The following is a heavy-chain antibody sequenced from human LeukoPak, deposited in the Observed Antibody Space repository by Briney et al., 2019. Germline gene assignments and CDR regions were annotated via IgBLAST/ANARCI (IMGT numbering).Heavy chain of an antibody. D-gene: IGHD3-10*01. CDR1: GFTFSSYW. Sequence: GGSLRLSCVASGFTFSSYWMSWVRQAPGKGREWVANIKQDGSEKYYVDSVKGRFTISRDDAKNSLYLQMNSLRAEDTAVYYCAREVRYYYYYIDVWGKGTTVTFSS. CDR2: IKQDGSEK. J-gene: IGHJ6*03. CDR3: AREVRYYYYYIDV. V-gene: IGHV3-7*01.